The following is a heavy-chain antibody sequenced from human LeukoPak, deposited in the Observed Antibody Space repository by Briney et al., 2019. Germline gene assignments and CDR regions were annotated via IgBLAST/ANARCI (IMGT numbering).Heavy chain of an antibody. D-gene: IGHD2-15*01. CDR2: ISYAGSNI. V-gene: IGHV3-30*03. Sequence: PGGSLRLSCAASGFTFSSSGMHWVRQAPGKGLEWVAVISYAGSNIYYADSVKGRFTISRDNSKNTLYLQMNSLRAEDTAVYYCATSKVRGVVAALDYWGQGTLVTVSS. CDR1: GFTFSSSG. J-gene: IGHJ4*02. CDR3: ATSKVRGVVAALDY.